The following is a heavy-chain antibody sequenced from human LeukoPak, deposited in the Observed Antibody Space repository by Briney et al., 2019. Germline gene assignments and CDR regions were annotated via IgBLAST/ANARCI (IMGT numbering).Heavy chain of an antibody. CDR3: ASGNPPWR. J-gene: IGHJ4*02. D-gene: IGHD1-26*01. Sequence: ALRLSCAASGFTFDDYAMHWVRQAPGKGLEWVSGISWNSGSIGYADSVKGRFTISRDNAKNSLYLQMNSLRAEDTAVYYCASGNPPWRWGQGTLVTVSS. CDR1: GFTFDDYA. V-gene: IGHV3-9*01. CDR2: ISWNSGSI.